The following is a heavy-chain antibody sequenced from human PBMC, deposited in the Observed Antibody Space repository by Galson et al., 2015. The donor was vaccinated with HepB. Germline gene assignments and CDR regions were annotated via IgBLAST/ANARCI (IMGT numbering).Heavy chain of an antibody. J-gene: IGHJ1*01. V-gene: IGHV3-74*01. Sequence: SLRLSCAASGFIFSSHWMHWLRQVPGKGLMWVSRISSDGTDTIYADSVKGRFTISRDNARNTLHLQMNSLRAEDTALYYCARDRSHSGSYVGFRWGQGTLVTVSS. CDR1: GFIFSSHW. CDR2: ISSDGTDT. D-gene: IGHD1-26*01. CDR3: ARDRSHSGSYVGFR.